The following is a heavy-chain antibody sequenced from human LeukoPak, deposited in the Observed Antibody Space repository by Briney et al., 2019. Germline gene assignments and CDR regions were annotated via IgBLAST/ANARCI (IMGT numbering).Heavy chain of an antibody. Sequence: GASVTVSCKASGYTFTSNYIHWVRQAPGQGLEWMGMIYPRDGSTSYAQKFQGRVTVTRDTSTSTVHMELSGLRSEDTAVYYCARDQEGFDYWGQGTRVTVSS. CDR1: GYTFTSNY. CDR2: IYPRDGST. CDR3: ARDQEGFDY. J-gene: IGHJ4*02. V-gene: IGHV1-46*01.